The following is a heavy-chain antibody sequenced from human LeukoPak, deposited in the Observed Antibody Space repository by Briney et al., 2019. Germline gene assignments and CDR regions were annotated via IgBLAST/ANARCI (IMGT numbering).Heavy chain of an antibody. V-gene: IGHV3-21*01. CDR3: ARVKITSSGNWYFDL. CDR2: ISRLSTYL. Sequence: PGESLRLSCGAPGFTFSNYTMAWVRQAPGKGLEWVSTISRLSTYLYHSDSMKGRITISRDNPKNSLHLQMSSLRAEDTGVYFCARVKITSSGNWYFDLWGRGTLITVSS. CDR1: GFTFSNYT. J-gene: IGHJ2*01. D-gene: IGHD3-10*01.